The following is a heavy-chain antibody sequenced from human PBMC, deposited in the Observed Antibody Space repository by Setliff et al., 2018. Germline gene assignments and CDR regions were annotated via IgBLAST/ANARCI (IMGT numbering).Heavy chain of an antibody. J-gene: IGHJ5*02. CDR2: INPNSGGT. D-gene: IGHD3-9*01. Sequence: GASVKVSCKASGYTFTGYYMHWVRQAPGQGLEWMGRINPNSGGTNYAQKFQGRVTMTRDTSISTAYMELSRLRSDDTAVYYCARSNYDILTRNWFDPWGQGTLVTVPQ. V-gene: IGHV1-2*06. CDR3: ARSNYDILTRNWFDP. CDR1: GYTFTGYY.